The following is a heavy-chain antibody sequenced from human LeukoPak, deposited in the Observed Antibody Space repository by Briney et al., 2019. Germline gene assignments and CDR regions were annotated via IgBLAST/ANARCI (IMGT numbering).Heavy chain of an antibody. J-gene: IGHJ5*02. D-gene: IGHD2-2*01. CDR1: GYTFTGYY. Sequence: ASVKVSCKASGYTFTGYYMHWVRQAPGQGLEWMGWINPNSGGTNYAQKLQGRVTMTRDTSISTAYMELSRLRSDDTAVYYCARGGRWLGYCSSTSCPLGDWFDPWGQGPWSPSPQ. CDR2: INPNSGGT. V-gene: IGHV1-2*02. CDR3: ARGGRWLGYCSSTSCPLGDWFDP.